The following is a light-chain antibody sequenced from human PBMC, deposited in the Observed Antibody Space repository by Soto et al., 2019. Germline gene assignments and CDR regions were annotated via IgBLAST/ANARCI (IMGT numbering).Light chain of an antibody. CDR3: SSYTSISTLV. CDR2: DVS. CDR1: SSDVGGYNY. J-gene: IGLJ2*01. Sequence: QSALTQPASVSGSPGQSITISCTGTSSDVGGYNYVSWYQQHPGKAPKLMIYDVSNRPSGVSNRFSGSKSGNTASLTISGLQAEDEADYYCSSYTSISTLVFSGRTKLTVL. V-gene: IGLV2-14*01.